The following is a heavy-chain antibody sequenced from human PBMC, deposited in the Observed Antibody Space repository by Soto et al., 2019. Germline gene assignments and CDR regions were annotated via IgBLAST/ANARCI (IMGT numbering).Heavy chain of an antibody. CDR2: ISYDGSNK. D-gene: IGHD4-17*01. J-gene: IGHJ4*02. CDR1: GFTFSSYG. Sequence: QVQLVESGGGVVQPGRSLRLSCAASGFTFSSYGMHWVRQAPGKGLEWVAVISYDGSNKYYADSVKGRFTISRDNSKNTLYLQLNSLRAEDTAVYYCAKDYGSYYFAYWGQGTLVTVSS. CDR3: AKDYGSYYFAY. V-gene: IGHV3-30*18.